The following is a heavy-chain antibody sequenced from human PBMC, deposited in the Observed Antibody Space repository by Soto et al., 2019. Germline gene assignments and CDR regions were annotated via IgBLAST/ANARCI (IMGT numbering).Heavy chain of an antibody. D-gene: IGHD2-2*01. CDR1: GFTFSSYA. Sequence: GGSLRLSCAASGFTFSSYAMSWVRQAPGKGLEWVSAISGSGGSTYYADSVKGRFTISRDNSKNTLYLQMNSLRAEDTAVYYCANPRRGQLLVDYWGQGTLVTVSS. V-gene: IGHV3-23*01. J-gene: IGHJ4*02. CDR3: ANPRRGQLLVDY. CDR2: ISGSGGST.